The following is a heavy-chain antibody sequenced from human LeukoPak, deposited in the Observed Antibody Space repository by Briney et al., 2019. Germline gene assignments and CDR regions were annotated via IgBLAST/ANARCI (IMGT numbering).Heavy chain of an antibody. J-gene: IGHJ4*02. CDR1: GFTVSSKY. D-gene: IGHD6-25*01. CDR2: MYSGGST. Sequence: HPGGSLRLSCAASGFTVSSKYMSWVRQAPGKGLEWVSVMYSGGSTYYADSVEGRFTISRDNSKNTLYLQMNSLKAEDTAIYYCAREAAYYFDYWGQGTLVTVSS. V-gene: IGHV3-53*01. CDR3: AREAAYYFDY.